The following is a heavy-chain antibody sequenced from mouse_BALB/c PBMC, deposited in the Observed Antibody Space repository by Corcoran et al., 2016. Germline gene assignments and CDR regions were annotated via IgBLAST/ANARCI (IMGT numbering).Heavy chain of an antibody. V-gene: IGHV1-26*01. CDR3: ARDYDYNLDY. D-gene: IGHD2-4*01. Sequence: EVQLHESGPELVKPGASVRMSGKASGYTFTDYYMKWVKLSHGQSLDWIGDINPNNGGTSYNQQFTGKATLTVDKSSSTAYMQLNSLTSEDSAVYYCARDYDYNLDYWGQGTTLTVS. CDR1: GYTFTDYY. J-gene: IGHJ2*01. CDR2: INPNNGGT.